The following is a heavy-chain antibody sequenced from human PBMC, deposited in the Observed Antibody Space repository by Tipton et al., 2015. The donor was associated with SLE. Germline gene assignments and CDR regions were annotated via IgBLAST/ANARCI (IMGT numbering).Heavy chain of an antibody. CDR1: GGSISTYY. CDR2: VDTSGSV. CDR3: ARLSEVDNRSYDY. V-gene: IGHV4-4*07. J-gene: IGHJ4*02. Sequence: TLSLTCTVSGGSISTYYWNWIRQPAGKGLELIGRVDTSGSVKFNPTLKSRVTMSLDTSKNQVSLKLTSVTAADTAVYYCARLSEVDNRSYDYWGQGTLVTVSS. D-gene: IGHD2-15*01.